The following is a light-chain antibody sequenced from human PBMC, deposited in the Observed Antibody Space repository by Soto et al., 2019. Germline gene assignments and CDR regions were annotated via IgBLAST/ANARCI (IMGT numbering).Light chain of an antibody. CDR3: QHYDVGPTVT. CDR1: QSVSHR. CDR2: GVS. V-gene: IGKV3-15*01. J-gene: IGKJ1*01. Sequence: EVGVTQSPATLSVSPGERATLSCRASQSVSHRIAWYQQRPGQAPRLVVYGVSTRATDIPDRFSGSGSVTEFTLNISSLQSEDFAVYYCQHYDVGPTVTLGQGTKVEIK.